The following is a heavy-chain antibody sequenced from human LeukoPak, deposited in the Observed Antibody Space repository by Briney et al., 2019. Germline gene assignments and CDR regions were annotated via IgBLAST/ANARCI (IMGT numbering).Heavy chain of an antibody. V-gene: IGHV4-59*12. Sequence: SETLSLTCTVSGRFISNYYWSWIRQPPGKGLEWIGYIYYSGTTNYNPSLKSRVAISVDRSKNQFSLKLNSVTAADTAVYYCARNGETYYDILTGTEEDYYYYMDVWGKGTTVTVSS. CDR3: ARNGETYYDILTGTEEDYYYYMDV. CDR2: IYYSGTT. J-gene: IGHJ6*03. D-gene: IGHD3-9*01. CDR1: GRFISNYY.